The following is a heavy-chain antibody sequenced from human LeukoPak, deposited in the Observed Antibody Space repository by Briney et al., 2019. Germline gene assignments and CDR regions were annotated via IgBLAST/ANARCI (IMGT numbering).Heavy chain of an antibody. CDR3: AKAKGAVADKDAFDI. V-gene: IGHV3-9*01. Sequence: RSLRLSFAASGFTFDDYAMHWVRQAPGKGLEWVSGISWNSGSIGYADSVKGRFTISRDNAKNSLYLQMNSLRAEDTALYYCAKAKGAVADKDAFDIWGQGTMVTVSS. D-gene: IGHD6-19*01. CDR2: ISWNSGSI. J-gene: IGHJ3*02. CDR1: GFTFDDYA.